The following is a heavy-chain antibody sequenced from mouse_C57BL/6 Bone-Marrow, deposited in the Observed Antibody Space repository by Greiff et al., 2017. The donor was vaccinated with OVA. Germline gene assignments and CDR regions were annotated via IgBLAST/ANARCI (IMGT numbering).Heavy chain of an antibody. D-gene: IGHD2-4*01. Sequence: EVQLVESGGGLVKPGGSLKLSCAASGFTFSSYAMSWVRQTPEKRLEWVATISDGGSYTYYPDNVKGRFTISRDNAKNNLYLQMSHLKSEDTAMYYCARDDDYDGGYAMDYWGQGTSVTVSS. CDR3: ARDDDYDGGYAMDY. CDR2: ISDGGSYT. J-gene: IGHJ4*01. CDR1: GFTFSSYA. V-gene: IGHV5-4*01.